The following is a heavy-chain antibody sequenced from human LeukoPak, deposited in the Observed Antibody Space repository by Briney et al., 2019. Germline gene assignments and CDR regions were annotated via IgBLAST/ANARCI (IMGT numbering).Heavy chain of an antibody. D-gene: IGHD2-21*02. CDR2: ISISNTYI. J-gene: IGHJ4*02. CDR3: ARRGYCGGDCSDY. Sequence: PGGSLRLSCAAPGFTFSNAWMSWVRQAPGKGLEWVSSISISNTYIYYADSVKGRFTISRDNAKNSLYLQMNSLRAEDTAVYYCARRGYCGGDCSDYWGQGTLVTVSS. CDR1: GFTFSNAW. V-gene: IGHV3-21*01.